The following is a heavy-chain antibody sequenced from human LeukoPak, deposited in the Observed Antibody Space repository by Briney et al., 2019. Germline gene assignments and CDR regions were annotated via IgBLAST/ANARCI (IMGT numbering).Heavy chain of an antibody. V-gene: IGHV3-11*04. J-gene: IGHJ4*02. D-gene: IGHD2-15*01. CDR3: ARDLVGGPLNY. Sequence: GGSLRLSCAASGFTFSDYNMRWIRQAPGKGLEWVSSISRSGSTKYYADSVKGRFTISRDNAKNSLYLQMNSLRAEDTAVYYCARDLVGGPLNYWGQGTLVTVSS. CDR2: ISRSGSTK. CDR1: GFTFSDYN.